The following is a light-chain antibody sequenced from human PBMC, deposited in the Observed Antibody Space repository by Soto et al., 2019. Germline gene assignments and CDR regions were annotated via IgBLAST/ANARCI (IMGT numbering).Light chain of an antibody. CDR1: QHIRDL. J-gene: IGKJ1*01. V-gene: IGKV1-5*03. Sequence: IQMTQSTSMVSASVGDKVIITCRASQHIRDLLAWYRQRPGKAPELLIYKTSHLQTGVTSRFSGTGFGTAFTLTFTNLQPDDIETYYCQNYDHYPWTFGHGTKM. CDR2: KTS. CDR3: QNYDHYPWT.